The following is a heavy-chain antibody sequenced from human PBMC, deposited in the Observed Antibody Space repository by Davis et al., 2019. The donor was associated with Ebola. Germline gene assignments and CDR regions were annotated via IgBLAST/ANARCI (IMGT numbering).Heavy chain of an antibody. D-gene: IGHD2/OR15-2a*01. V-gene: IGHV3-30*19. CDR1: GFTFSSYG. J-gene: IGHJ5*02. Sequence: GESLKISCAASGFTFSSYGMHWVRQAPGKGLEWVAVIWYDGSNKYYADSVKGRFTISRDNSKNTLYLQMNSLRAEDTAVYYCARGPSTYRNNWFDPWGQGTLVTVSS. CDR3: ARGPSTYRNNWFDP. CDR2: IWYDGSNK.